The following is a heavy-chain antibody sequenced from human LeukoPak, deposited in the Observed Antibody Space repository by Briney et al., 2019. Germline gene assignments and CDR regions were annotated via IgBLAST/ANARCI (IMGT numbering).Heavy chain of an antibody. CDR3: VGDTSSQAGGDWFDP. J-gene: IGHJ5*02. CDR1: GFTFSSYS. CDR2: ITSSSSYI. V-gene: IGHV3-21*01. D-gene: IGHD2-2*01. Sequence: GGSLRLSCAASGFTFSSYSMNWVRQAPGKGLEWVSSITSSSSYIYYADSLKGRFTISRDNAKNSLYLHLSSLRAEDTAIYFCVGDTSSQAGGDWFDPWGQGTLVTVSS.